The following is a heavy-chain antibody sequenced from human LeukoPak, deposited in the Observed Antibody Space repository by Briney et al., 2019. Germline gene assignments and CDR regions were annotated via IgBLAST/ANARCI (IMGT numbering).Heavy chain of an antibody. CDR2: IVGSSSNI. V-gene: IGHV3-48*04. J-gene: IGHJ4*02. D-gene: IGHD1-1*01. CDR3: ATDSPETAAFDY. Sequence: GGSLRLSCTASGFSFSAYSMNWVRQAPGKGLEWVSYIVGSSSNIYYADSVKGRFTISRDNAKNSLYLQMDSLRAEDTAVYYCATDSPETAAFDYWAREPWSPSPQ. CDR1: GFSFSAYS.